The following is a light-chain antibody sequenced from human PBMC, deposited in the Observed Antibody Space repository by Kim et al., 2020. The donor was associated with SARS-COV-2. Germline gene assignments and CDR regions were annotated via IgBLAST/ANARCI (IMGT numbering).Light chain of an antibody. J-gene: IGKJ4*01. Sequence: DIQMTQSPSTLSASVGDRVTITCRASQSISSWLAWYQQKPRKAPKLLIYKASSLESGVPARFSGSGSGTEFTLTISSLQPDDFATYYCQQYNSCALTFGGGANMDIK. CDR2: KAS. V-gene: IGKV1-5*03. CDR3: QQYNSCALT. CDR1: QSISSW.